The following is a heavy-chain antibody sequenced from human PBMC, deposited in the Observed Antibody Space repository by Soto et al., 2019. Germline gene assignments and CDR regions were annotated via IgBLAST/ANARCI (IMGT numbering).Heavy chain of an antibody. D-gene: IGHD6-19*01. CDR3: TRASAVTGGSSNSLPNAY. CDR1: GYTFTDYY. J-gene: IGHJ4*02. V-gene: IGHV1-2*02. Sequence: ASVKVSCKASGYTFTDYYLHWVRQAPGQGLEWMGWLNPDSGVTRFAQKFQDRVTLTRDTSINTAYMELSRLTSDDTAVYYCTRASAVTGGSSNSLPNAYWGQGTLVT. CDR2: LNPDSGVT.